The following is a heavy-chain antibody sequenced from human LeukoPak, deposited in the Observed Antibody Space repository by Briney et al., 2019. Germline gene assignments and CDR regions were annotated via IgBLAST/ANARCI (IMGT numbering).Heavy chain of an antibody. D-gene: IGHD4-17*01. CDR3: ARDFAGDRDY. CDR1: GFTVGNNY. J-gene: IGHJ4*02. Sequence: PGGSLRLSCAASGFTVGNNYMSWVRQAPGKGLVWVARINPNGITTTYTDSVKGRFTISRDNAKNTLYLQMNSLRVEDTAVYYCARDFAGDRDYWGQGTLVTVSS. CDR2: INPNGITT. V-gene: IGHV3-74*01.